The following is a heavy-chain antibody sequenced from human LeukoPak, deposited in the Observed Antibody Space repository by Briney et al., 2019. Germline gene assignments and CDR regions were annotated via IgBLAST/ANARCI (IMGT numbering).Heavy chain of an antibody. J-gene: IGHJ4*02. V-gene: IGHV3-74*01. CDR2: INSEGSST. Sequence: GSLRLSCAASGFTFSSYWMQWVSQAPGKGMVWVSRINSEGSSTIYADSVKGRLTISRDNAKNTLYLQMNSLIAEDTAVYYCARGVSYDFWSGYYYFDYWGQGTLVTVSS. CDR3: ARGVSYDFWSGYYYFDY. CDR1: GFTFSSYW. D-gene: IGHD3-3*01.